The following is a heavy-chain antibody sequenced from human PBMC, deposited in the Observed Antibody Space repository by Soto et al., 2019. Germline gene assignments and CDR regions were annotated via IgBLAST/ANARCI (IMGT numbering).Heavy chain of an antibody. V-gene: IGHV3-33*01. CDR1: GFTFSSYG. Sequence: GGSMRLPCAASGFTFSSYGVHWVRQAQGKGLEWVAVIWYDGSNKYYAESVKGRFTISRDNSKNTLYLQMNSLRAEDTAVYYCARDSHVGSGWQLTANYWGQGTLVTVSS. CDR2: IWYDGSNK. J-gene: IGHJ4*02. CDR3: ARDSHVGSGWQLTANY. D-gene: IGHD6-19*01.